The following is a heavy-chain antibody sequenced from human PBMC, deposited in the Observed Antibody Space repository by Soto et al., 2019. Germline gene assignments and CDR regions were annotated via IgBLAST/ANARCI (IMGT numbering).Heavy chain of an antibody. CDR1: GGSISSSSYY. J-gene: IGHJ5*02. CDR3: ARPGPYTIFGVVTNWFDP. V-gene: IGHV4-39*01. CDR2: IYYSGST. D-gene: IGHD3-3*01. Sequence: PSETLSLTCTVSGGSISSSSYYWGWIRQPPGKGLEWIGSIYYSGSTYYNPSLKSRVTISVDTSKNQFSLKLSSVTAADTAVYYCARPGPYTIFGVVTNWFDPWGQRTLVTVSS.